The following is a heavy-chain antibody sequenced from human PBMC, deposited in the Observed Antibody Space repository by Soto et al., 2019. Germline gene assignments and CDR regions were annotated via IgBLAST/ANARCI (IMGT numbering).Heavy chain of an antibody. CDR3: ARGGVVPAATIDY. J-gene: IGHJ4*02. CDR1: GGSFSGYY. V-gene: IGHV4-34*01. CDR2: INHSGST. D-gene: IGHD2-2*01. Sequence: QVQLQQWGAGLLKPSETLSLTCAVYGGSFSGYYWSXXRXXXGKGLEWVGEINHSGSTNYNPSLKSRVTISVDTSKNQFSLKLSSVTAADTAVYYCARGGVVPAATIDYWGQGTLVTVSS.